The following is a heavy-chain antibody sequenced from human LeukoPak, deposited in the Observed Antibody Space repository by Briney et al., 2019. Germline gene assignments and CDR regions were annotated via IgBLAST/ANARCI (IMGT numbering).Heavy chain of an antibody. CDR2: IWYDGSNK. CDR1: GFTFSSYG. J-gene: IGHJ4*02. V-gene: IGHV3-33*01. Sequence: GGALRLSCAASGFTFSSYGMHWVRPAPGKGLEGVAVIWYDGSNKYYADSVKGRFTISRDNSKNTLYLQMNSLRAEDTAVYYCARDKTTGVDYWGLGTLVTVSS. CDR3: ARDKTTGVDY. D-gene: IGHD7-27*01.